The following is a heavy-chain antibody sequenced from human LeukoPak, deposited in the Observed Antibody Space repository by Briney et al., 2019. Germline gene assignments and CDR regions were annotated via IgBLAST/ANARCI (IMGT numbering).Heavy chain of an antibody. Sequence: SVKVSCKASGGTFSSYAISWVRQAPGQGLEWMGGIIPIFGTANYAQKFQGRVTITADESTSTAYMELSSLRSEDTAVYYCASLYDIVGTTVDYWGQGTLVTVSS. CDR3: ASLYDIVGTTVDY. D-gene: IGHD1-26*01. J-gene: IGHJ4*02. CDR1: GGTFSSYA. V-gene: IGHV1-69*13. CDR2: IIPIFGTA.